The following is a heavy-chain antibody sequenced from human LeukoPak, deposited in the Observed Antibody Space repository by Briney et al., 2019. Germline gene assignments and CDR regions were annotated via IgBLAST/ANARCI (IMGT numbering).Heavy chain of an antibody. J-gene: IGHJ5*02. CDR1: GYTFTGYY. CDR3: ARRSSSWKNWFDP. Sequence: GASVKVSCKASGYTFTGYYMHWVRQAPGQGLEWMGWINLNSGGTNYAQKFQGRVTMTRDTSISTAYMELSRLRSDDTAVYYCARRSSSWKNWFDPWGQGTLVTVSS. D-gene: IGHD6-13*01. V-gene: IGHV1-2*02. CDR2: INLNSGGT.